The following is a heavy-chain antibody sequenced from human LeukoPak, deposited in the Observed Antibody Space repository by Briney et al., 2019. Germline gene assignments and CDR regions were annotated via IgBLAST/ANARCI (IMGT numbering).Heavy chain of an antibody. CDR3: AKVRTDYYDSSGYCRAEYFQH. V-gene: IGHV3-23*01. CDR2: ISGSRDST. Sequence: GGSLRLSCAASGSTFSSYAMNWVRQAPGEGREWVSAISGSRDSTYYADSVKGRFTISRDKSKNTLYLEMTSLRAEDTAVYYCAKVRTDYYDSSGYCRAEYFQHWGQGTLVTVSS. CDR1: GSTFSSYA. J-gene: IGHJ1*01. D-gene: IGHD3-22*01.